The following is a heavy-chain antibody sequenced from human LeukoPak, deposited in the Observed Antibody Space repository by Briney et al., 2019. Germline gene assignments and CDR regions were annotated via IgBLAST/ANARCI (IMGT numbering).Heavy chain of an antibody. CDR1: GFTFSSYS. CDR3: ARLKSVGRWLPHFDY. V-gene: IGHV4-34*01. D-gene: IGHD6-19*01. Sequence: PGGSLRLSCAASGFTFSSYSMNWVRQPPGKGLEWIGEINHSGSTNYNPSLKSRVTISVDTSKNQFSLKLSSVTAADTAVYYCARLKSVGRWLPHFDYWGQGTLVTVSS. J-gene: IGHJ4*02. CDR2: INHSGST.